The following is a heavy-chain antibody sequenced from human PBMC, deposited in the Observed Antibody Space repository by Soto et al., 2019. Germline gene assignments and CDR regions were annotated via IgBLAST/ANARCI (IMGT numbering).Heavy chain of an antibody. CDR1: GYTFTSYY. V-gene: IGHV1-46*01. CDR2: INPSGGST. J-gene: IGHJ3*02. CDR3: ARPVAGTTSAFDI. D-gene: IGHD6-19*01. Sequence: ASVKVSCTASGYTFTSYYMHWVRQAPGQGLEWMGIINPSGGSTSYAQKFQGRVTMTRDTSTSTVYMELSSLRSEDTAVYYCARPVAGTTSAFDIWGQGTMVTVSS.